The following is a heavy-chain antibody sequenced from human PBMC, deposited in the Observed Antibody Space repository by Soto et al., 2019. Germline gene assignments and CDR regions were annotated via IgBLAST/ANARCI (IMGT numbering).Heavy chain of an antibody. V-gene: IGHV1-8*01. J-gene: IGHJ4*02. CDR3: ARGRIVGASFDY. D-gene: IGHD1-26*01. CDR1: GYTFTSDD. Sequence: QGQLVQSGAEVKKSGASVKVSCKASGYTFTSDDINWVRQATGQGLGWMGWMNHNTGNIGYTQRSQGRVSMTRNITITTAYMELSGLKSDDTDVYYCARGRIVGASFDYWGQGTLGTVSS. CDR2: MNHNTGNI.